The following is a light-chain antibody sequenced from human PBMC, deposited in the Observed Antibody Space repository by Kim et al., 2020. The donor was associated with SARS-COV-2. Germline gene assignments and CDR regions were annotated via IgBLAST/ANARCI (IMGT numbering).Light chain of an antibody. CDR1: QSLLHSNGYNY. CDR3: MQALQTPFT. J-gene: IGKJ3*01. Sequence: DIVMTQSPLSLPVTPGEPASISCRSSQSLLHSNGYNYLDWYLQKPGQSPQLLIYLGSNRASGVPDMFSGSGSGTDFTLRISRMEAEDVGVYYCMQALQTPFTFGPGTKVDIK. V-gene: IGKV2-28*01. CDR2: LGS.